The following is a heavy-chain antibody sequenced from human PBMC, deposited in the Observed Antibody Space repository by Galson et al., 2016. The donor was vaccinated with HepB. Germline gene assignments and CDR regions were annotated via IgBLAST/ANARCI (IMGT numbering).Heavy chain of an antibody. V-gene: IGHV1-18*01. J-gene: IGHJ4*02. Sequence: SVKVSCKASGYTFTSYGISWLRQAPGQGLEWMGWVTAYNGNTNYAQKLQGRVTMTTDTSTSTAYMELRSLRTDDTAVYYCARGAPGDQSDYWGQGTLVTVSS. D-gene: IGHD4-17*01. CDR1: GYTFTSYG. CDR3: ARGAPGDQSDY. CDR2: VTAYNGNT.